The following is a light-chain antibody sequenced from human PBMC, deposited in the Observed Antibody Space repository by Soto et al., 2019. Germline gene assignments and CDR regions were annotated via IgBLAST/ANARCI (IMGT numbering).Light chain of an antibody. V-gene: IGKV3-20*01. CDR3: QQYGSSPWT. J-gene: IGKJ1*01. CDR2: GTS. CDR1: QSLRSS. Sequence: ETMMTQSPDTLSLSRWERATLSCRASQSLRSSLAWYQQKPGQAPRLLIYGTSIRATGIPDRFSGSGSGTDFTLTISRLEPEDFAVYYCQQYGSSPWTFGQGTKVDIK.